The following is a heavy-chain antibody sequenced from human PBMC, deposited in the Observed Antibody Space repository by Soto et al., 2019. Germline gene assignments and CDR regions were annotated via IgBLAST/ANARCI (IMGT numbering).Heavy chain of an antibody. D-gene: IGHD4-17*01. J-gene: IGHJ3*01. V-gene: IGHV3-23*01. CDR1: GFTFSTYA. CDR2: ISAGGGST. Sequence: EVQLLESGGGLVQPGGTLRLSCAASGFTFSTYAMSWVRQAPGKGLEWVSAISAGGGSTYYADSVNGRFTISRDNSINMLYLQMNSLRTEDTAVYYCAHLRGYGVFDAYVLWGQGAMFTVSS. CDR3: AHLRGYGVFDAYVL.